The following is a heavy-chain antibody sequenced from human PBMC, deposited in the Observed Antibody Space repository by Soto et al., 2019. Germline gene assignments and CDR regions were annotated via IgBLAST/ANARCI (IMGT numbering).Heavy chain of an antibody. D-gene: IGHD1-26*01. CDR3: AKEGGLSGSYYISSSYYFDY. CDR2: ISYDGSNT. CDR1: GFTFSSYG. V-gene: IGHV3-30*18. J-gene: IGHJ4*02. Sequence: QVQLVESGGGVVQPGRSLRLSCVASGFTFSSYGMHWVGQAPGKGLEWVAIISYDGSNTYYADSVKGRFTISRDNSKNTLYLQMNSLRAEDTSVYYCAKEGGLSGSYYISSSYYFDYWGQGTLVTASS.